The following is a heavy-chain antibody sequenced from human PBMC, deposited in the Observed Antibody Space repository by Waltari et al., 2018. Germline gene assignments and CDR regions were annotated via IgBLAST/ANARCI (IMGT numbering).Heavy chain of an antibody. V-gene: IGHV3-48*01. D-gene: IGHD1-26*01. J-gene: IGHJ4*02. CDR3: APMGASRLTWPD. Sequence: EVQLVESGGGLVQPGGSLRLSCAASGFSFSSYGMNWVRQAPGKGLEWVAHISGGGYPIYYADSVKGRFTISRDNAKNSLFLQMNGLRAEDTAVYYCAPMGASRLTWPDWGQGTLVTVSS. CDR1: GFSFSSYG. CDR2: ISGGGYPI.